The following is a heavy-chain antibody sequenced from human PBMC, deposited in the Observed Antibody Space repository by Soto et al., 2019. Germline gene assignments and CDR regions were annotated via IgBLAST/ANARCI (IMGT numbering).Heavy chain of an antibody. CDR2: MHTGGNEK. CDR3: AIDADTTGHYSNFAL. J-gene: IGHJ4*02. D-gene: IGHD3-9*01. Sequence: QVQLVESGGGVVQPGGSLRLSCAASGFTFSYYGFHWVRQAPGKGLEWVAVMHTGGNEKYYVDSVKGRFTVSRDDSRNMVYLEMSGLRAEDTAEYFCAIDADTTGHYSNFALWGRGALVAVS. CDR1: GFTFSYYG. V-gene: IGHV3-33*08.